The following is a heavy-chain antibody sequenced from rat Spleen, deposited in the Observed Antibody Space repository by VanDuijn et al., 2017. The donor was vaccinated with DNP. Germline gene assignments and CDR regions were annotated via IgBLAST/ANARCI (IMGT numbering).Heavy chain of an antibody. D-gene: IGHD1-7*01. J-gene: IGHJ2*01. CDR2: VWSNGDT. Sequence: QVQLKESGPGLVQPSQTLSLTCTVSGFSLTMYHIHRVRQPPGKGLEWMGIVWSNGDTSYNSDLNSRLSISRDTFKSQVFLKMDGLQTEDTATYYCVRGDYSNWGQGVMVTVSS. CDR3: VRGDYSN. V-gene: IGHV2-32*01. CDR1: GFSLTMYH.